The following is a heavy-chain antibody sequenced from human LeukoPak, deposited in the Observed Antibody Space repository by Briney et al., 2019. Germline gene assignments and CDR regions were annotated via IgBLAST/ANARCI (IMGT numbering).Heavy chain of an antibody. J-gene: IGHJ4*02. Sequence: ASVKVSCKTSGYTFTDYHLHWVRQAPGKGLEWIGWINPKSDHTNYAEKFQGRFTMTRDTSISTVYMELNRLTSDDTAVYSCTRDGGNWYVGYWGQGTLVTVSS. D-gene: IGHD1-1*01. CDR2: INPKSDHT. V-gene: IGHV1-2*02. CDR1: GYTFTDYH. CDR3: TRDGGNWYVGY.